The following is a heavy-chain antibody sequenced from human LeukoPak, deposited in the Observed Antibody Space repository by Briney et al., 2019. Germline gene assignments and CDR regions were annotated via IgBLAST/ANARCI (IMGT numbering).Heavy chain of an antibody. CDR3: ASWTSDAFDI. Sequence: SETLSLTCAVYGGSFSGYYWSWIRQPPGKGLEWIGEINHSGSTNYNPSLKSRVTISVDTSKNQFSLKLSSVNAADTAVYYCASWTSDAFDIWGQGTMVTVSS. V-gene: IGHV4-34*01. J-gene: IGHJ3*02. CDR2: INHSGST. CDR1: GGSFSGYY. D-gene: IGHD1-1*01.